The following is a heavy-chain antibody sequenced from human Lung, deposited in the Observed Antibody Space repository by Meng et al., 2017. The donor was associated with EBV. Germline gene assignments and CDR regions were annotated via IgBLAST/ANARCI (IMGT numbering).Heavy chain of an antibody. J-gene: IGHJ1*01. V-gene: IGHV1-69*01. CDR3: AQQLLPMGAFFQH. CDR2: IHPKFATT. CDR1: GGTFSRYP. Sequence: VELVQYGAEVKRPGSSVKVSCKVSGGTFSRYPINWLRQAPGQGLEWMAEIHPKFATTNFAQNFQGRVTLSADESSTTVYMELTSLRSEDTAVYYCAQQLLPMGAFFQHWGQGTLVTVSS. D-gene: IGHD2/OR15-2a*01.